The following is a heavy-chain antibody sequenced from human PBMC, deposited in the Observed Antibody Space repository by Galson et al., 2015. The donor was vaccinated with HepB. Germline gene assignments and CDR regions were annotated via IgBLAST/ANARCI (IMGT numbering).Heavy chain of an antibody. D-gene: IGHD5-12*01. CDR2: ISSSSSTI. CDR1: GFTFGSYS. V-gene: IGHV3-48*04. CDR3: ARIGYSGYDHLDY. Sequence: SLRLSCAASGFTFGSYSMNWVRQAPGKGLEWVSYISSSSSTIYYADSVKGRFTISRDNAKNSLYLQMNSLRAEDTAVYYCARIGYSGYDHLDYWGQGTLVTVSS. J-gene: IGHJ4*02.